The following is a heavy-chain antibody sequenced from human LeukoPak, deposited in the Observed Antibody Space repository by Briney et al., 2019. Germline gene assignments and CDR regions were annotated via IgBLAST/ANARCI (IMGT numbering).Heavy chain of an antibody. CDR3: ARVTRAFDI. J-gene: IGHJ3*02. CDR1: GFTFSSYG. Sequence: GTLRLSCAASGFTFSSYGMSWVRQAPGKGLEWVSTISGSGDYTYYADSVKGRITISRDNSKNTLYLQMNSLRAEDTAVYYCARVTRAFDIWGQGTMVTVSS. V-gene: IGHV3-23*01. CDR2: ISGSGDYT.